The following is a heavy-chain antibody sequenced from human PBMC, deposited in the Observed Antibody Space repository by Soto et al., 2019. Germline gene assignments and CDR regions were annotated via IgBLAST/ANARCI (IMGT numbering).Heavy chain of an antibody. CDR3: ARSEYSYVHLDY. CDR2: LYSGGGT. CDR1: GLSVSNNY. Sequence: EVQLVESGGGLVQPGGSLRLACAASGLSVSNNYIAWVRQAPGEGLEWVSVLYSGGGTHFADSVKGRFTISRDNSKNTVYLQMNSVRAGDTAVYYCARSEYSYVHLDYWGQGTLVTVSS. D-gene: IGHD5-18*01. V-gene: IGHV3-66*01. J-gene: IGHJ4*02.